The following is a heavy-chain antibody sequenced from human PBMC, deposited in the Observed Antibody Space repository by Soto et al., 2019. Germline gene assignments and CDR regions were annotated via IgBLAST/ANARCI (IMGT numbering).Heavy chain of an antibody. D-gene: IGHD6-13*01. J-gene: IGHJ4*02. CDR3: ARDNPGIAAAGTGGY. V-gene: IGHV1-69*13. CDR1: GGTFSSYA. Sequence: ASVKVSCKASGGTFSSYAISWVRQAPGQGLEWMGGIIPIFGTANYAQKFQGRVTITADESTSTAYMELSSLRSEDTAVYYCARDNPGIAAAGTGGYWGQGTLVTV. CDR2: IIPIFGTA.